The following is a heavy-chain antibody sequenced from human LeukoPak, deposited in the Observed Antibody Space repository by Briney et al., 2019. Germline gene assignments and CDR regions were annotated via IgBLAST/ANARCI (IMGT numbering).Heavy chain of an antibody. CDR3: AKSVFGSYLGY. V-gene: IGHV3-23*01. Sequence: GGSLRLSCAASGFTFSSYAMSWVRQAPGKGLEWVSAISGSGGSTYYADSVKGRFTISRDNSENTLYLQMNSLRAEDTAVYYCAKSVFGSYLGYWGQGTLVTVSS. J-gene: IGHJ4*02. CDR2: ISGSGGST. D-gene: IGHD3-10*01. CDR1: GFTFSSYA.